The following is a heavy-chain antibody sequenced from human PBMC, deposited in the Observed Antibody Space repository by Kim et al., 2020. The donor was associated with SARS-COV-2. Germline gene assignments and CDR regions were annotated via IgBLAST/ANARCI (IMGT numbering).Heavy chain of an antibody. D-gene: IGHD1-26*01. CDR2: ISSSSSYI. Sequence: GGSLRLSCAASGFTFSSYSMNWVRQAPGKGLEWVSSISSSSSYIYYADSVKGRFTISRDNAKNSLYLQMNSLRAEDTAVYYCARDMVGATVDYYGMDVWGQGTTVTVSS. V-gene: IGHV3-21*01. CDR3: ARDMVGATVDYYGMDV. CDR1: GFTFSSYS. J-gene: IGHJ6*02.